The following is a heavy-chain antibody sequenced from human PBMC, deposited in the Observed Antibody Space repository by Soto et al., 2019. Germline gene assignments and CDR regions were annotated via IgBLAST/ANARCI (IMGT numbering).Heavy chain of an antibody. J-gene: IGHJ4*02. Sequence: GSLRLSCTTSGFTFGDYAMSWFRLAPGKGLEWICFSRSKAYGGAPEYAASVKGRFTISRDDSKSIVYVQMNSLKTEDTAVYYCSRGSMIRGVVTKFDFWGPGTLVTVSS. D-gene: IGHD3-10*01. CDR1: GFTFGDYA. CDR2: SRSKAYGGAP. V-gene: IGHV3-49*03. CDR3: SRGSMIRGVVTKFDF.